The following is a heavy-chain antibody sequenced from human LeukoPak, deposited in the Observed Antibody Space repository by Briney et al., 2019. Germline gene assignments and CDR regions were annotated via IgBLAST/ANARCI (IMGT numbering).Heavy chain of an antibody. V-gene: IGHV3-7*01. CDR2: IKQDGSEK. CDR3: ARGISS. D-gene: IGHD3-3*01. J-gene: IGHJ1*01. CDR1: GFTFSSYL. Sequence: GGSPRLSCAASGFTFSSYLVSWVRQAPGKGLEWVANIKQDGSEKYYVDSVKGRFTISRDNAKNSLYLQMNSLRAEDTAVYYCARGISSWGQGTLVTVSS.